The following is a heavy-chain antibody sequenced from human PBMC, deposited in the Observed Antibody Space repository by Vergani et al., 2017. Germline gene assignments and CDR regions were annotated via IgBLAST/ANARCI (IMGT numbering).Heavy chain of an antibody. D-gene: IGHD6-25*01. CDR1: GFTFRSYW. J-gene: IGHJ4*02. V-gene: IGHV3-7*01. Sequence: EVQLVESGGGLVQPGGSLRLSCAASGFTFRSYWMSWVRQAPGKGLEWVANIKQDGSEKYYVDSVKGRFTISRDNAKNSLYLQMNSLRAEDTAMYYCVYSSGARWGQGTLVTVSS. CDR2: IKQDGSEK. CDR3: VYSSGAR.